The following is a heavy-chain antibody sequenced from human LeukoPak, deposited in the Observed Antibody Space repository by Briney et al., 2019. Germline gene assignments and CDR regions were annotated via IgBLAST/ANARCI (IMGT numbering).Heavy chain of an antibody. V-gene: IGHV3-33*01. CDR2: IWSDATNR. J-gene: IGHJ4*01. CDR1: GFIFSDYG. CDR3: ARDAQRGFDYSNSLEY. Sequence: GKSLRLSCAASGFIFSDYGMHWVRQAPGKGLEWVAVIWSDATNRFYGASVKGRFTISRDNSQNTVFLQMNSLRAEDTAIYYCARDAQRGFDYSNSLEYWGHGTLVAVSS. D-gene: IGHD4-11*01.